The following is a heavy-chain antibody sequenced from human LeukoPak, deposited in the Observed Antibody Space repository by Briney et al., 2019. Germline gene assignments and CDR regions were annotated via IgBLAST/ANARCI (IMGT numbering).Heavy chain of an antibody. CDR1: GFTFSSYG. D-gene: IGHD5-18*01. Sequence: PGGSLTLSCADSGFTFSSYGMHWLRQAPGKGLECVSAISGSGGSTYYADSVKGRFTISRDNSKNTLYLQMNSLRAEDTAVYYCAKSSAYSYGQRSVWYSDYWGQGTLVTVSS. CDR3: AKSSAYSYGQRSVWYSDY. CDR2: ISGSGGST. J-gene: IGHJ4*02. V-gene: IGHV3-23*01.